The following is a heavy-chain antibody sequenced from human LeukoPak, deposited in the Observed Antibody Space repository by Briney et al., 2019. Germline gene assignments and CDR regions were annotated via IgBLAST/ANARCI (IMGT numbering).Heavy chain of an antibody. J-gene: IGHJ4*02. CDR1: GYTFSNYP. V-gene: IGHV3-30*18. CDR3: AKDATGATLDY. CDR2: ISYNGSNK. Sequence: PGGSLRLSCAASGYTFSNYPIHWVRQAPGKGLEWVAVISYNGSNKYYADSVKGRFTISRDNSKNTLYLQMNSLRAEDTAVYYCAKDATGATLDYWGQGTLVTVSS. D-gene: IGHD1-26*01.